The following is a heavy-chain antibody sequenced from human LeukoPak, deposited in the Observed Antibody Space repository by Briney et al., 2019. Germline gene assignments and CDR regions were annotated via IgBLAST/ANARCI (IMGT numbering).Heavy chain of an antibody. CDR3: GRQRAITMIVYDY. D-gene: IGHD3-22*01. J-gene: IGHJ4*02. V-gene: IGHV4-39*01. Sequence: SETLSLTCTVSGGSISSSSYYWGWIRQPPGKGLEWIGSIYYSGSTYYNPSLKSRVTISVDTSKNQFSLKLSSVTAADTAVYYCGRQRAITMIVYDYWGQGTLVTVSS. CDR2: IYYSGST. CDR1: GGSISSSSYY.